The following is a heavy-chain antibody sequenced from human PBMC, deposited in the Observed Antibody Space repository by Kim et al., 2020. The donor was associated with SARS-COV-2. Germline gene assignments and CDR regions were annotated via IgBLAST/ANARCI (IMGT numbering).Heavy chain of an antibody. CDR2: ISYDGSNK. V-gene: IGHV3-30-3*01. D-gene: IGHD3-3*01. CDR3: ARDAELSGHYYYYMDV. J-gene: IGHJ6*03. Sequence: GGSRRLSCAASGFTFSSYAMHWVRQAPGKGLEWVAVISYDGSNKYYADSVKGRFTISRDNSKNTLYLQMNSLRAEDTAVYYCARDAELSGHYYYYMDVWGKGTTVTVSS. CDR1: GFTFSSYA.